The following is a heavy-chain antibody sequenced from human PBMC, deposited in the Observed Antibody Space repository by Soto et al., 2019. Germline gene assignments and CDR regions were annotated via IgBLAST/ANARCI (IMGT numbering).Heavy chain of an antibody. D-gene: IGHD3-3*01. J-gene: IGHJ6*02. Sequence: PGGSLRLSYVASGFSLSDYAVNWVRQAPGKGLEWVSFISSDSRTISYADSVEGRFTVSRDNARNSVSSQMDSLRDEDAAVYYCARIKLVEWFFINVDVYDMDVWGQGTPVTVSS. CDR3: ARIKLVEWFFINVDVYDMDV. V-gene: IGHV3-48*02. CDR2: ISSDSRTI. CDR1: GFSLSDYA.